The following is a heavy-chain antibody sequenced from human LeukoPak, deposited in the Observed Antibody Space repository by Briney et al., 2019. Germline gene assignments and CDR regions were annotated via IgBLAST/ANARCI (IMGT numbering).Heavy chain of an antibody. CDR2: IIPMFGTA. Sequence: ASVKVSCKASGGTFSSYAISWVRQAPGQGLAWMGGIIPMFGTANYAQKFQGRVTITADESTSTAYMELSSLRSEDTAVYYCARGVTLDYYYYYMDVWGKGTTVTVSS. V-gene: IGHV1-69*13. CDR1: GGTFSSYA. D-gene: IGHD2-21*02. CDR3: ARGVTLDYYYYYMDV. J-gene: IGHJ6*03.